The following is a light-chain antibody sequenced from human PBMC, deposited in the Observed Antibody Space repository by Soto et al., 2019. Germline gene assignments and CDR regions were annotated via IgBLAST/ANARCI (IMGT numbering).Light chain of an antibody. CDR1: SSDVGSYNL. Sequence: QSVLTQPASVSGSPGQSITISCTGTSSDVGSYNLVSWYQQHPGKAPKLMIYEVSKRPSGVSNRFSGSKSGNTASLTNSGLQAEDEADYYCCSYAGTNTLLFGGGTKLTVL. J-gene: IGLJ2*01. V-gene: IGLV2-23*02. CDR2: EVS. CDR3: CSYAGTNTLL.